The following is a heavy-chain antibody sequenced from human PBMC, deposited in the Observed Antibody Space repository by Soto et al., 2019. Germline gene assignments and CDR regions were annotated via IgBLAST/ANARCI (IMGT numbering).Heavy chain of an antibody. D-gene: IGHD2-21*02. CDR3: AREIVTAGGNNYFDP. J-gene: IGHJ5*02. Sequence: SETLSLTCGVSGGTVASSHWWSWVRQSPGRGLEWIGNVYHTGDTNFNPSLQSRVTFSVDKSNNQFSLRPTSVTAADTAVYFCAREIVTAGGNNYFDPWGPGTLVTVSS. V-gene: IGHV4-4*02. CDR1: GGTVASSHW. CDR2: VYHTGDT.